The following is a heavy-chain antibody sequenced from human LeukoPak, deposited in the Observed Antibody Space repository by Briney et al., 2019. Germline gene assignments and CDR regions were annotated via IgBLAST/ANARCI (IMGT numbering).Heavy chain of an antibody. D-gene: IGHD4-17*01. J-gene: IGHJ4*02. CDR3: ARDRYGDSRIIDY. V-gene: IGHV4-59*01. Sequence: SETLSLTCTVSGGSISSYYWSWIRQPPRKGLEWIGYIYYSGSTNYNPSLKSRVTISVDTSKNQFSLKLSSVTAADTAVFYCARDRYGDSRIIDYWGQGTLVTVSS. CDR1: GGSISSYY. CDR2: IYYSGST.